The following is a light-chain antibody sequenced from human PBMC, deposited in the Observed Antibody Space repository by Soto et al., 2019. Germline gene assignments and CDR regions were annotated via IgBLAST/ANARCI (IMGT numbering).Light chain of an antibody. CDR2: GAS. CDR1: QTISSNY. V-gene: IGKV3-20*01. CDR3: QQYGRSPPEFT. J-gene: IGKJ3*01. Sequence: EIVLTQSPGTLSLSAGERATLSCRASQTISSNYLAWYQQKPGQAPRLLIFGASYRATGIPDRFSGSGSGTALTLTISRPEPEDFAVYYCQQYGRSPPEFTFGPGTKVDIK.